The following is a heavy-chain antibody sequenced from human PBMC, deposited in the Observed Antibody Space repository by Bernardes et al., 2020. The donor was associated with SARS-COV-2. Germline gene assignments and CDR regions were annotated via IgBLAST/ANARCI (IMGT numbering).Heavy chain of an antibody. J-gene: IGHJ4*02. D-gene: IGHD2-15*01. CDR2: IRAYNGYT. CDR3: ARALISDCSGGSCYPDYGDYFDY. V-gene: IGHV1-18*01. Sequence: ASVKVSCKTSGYTFTAYVIIWVRQAPGQGLESMGWIRAYNGYTNYAQKFQGRVTMTTDTSTSTAYMELRSLRSDDTAVYYCARALISDCSGGSCYPDYGDYFDYWGQGTLLTVSS. CDR1: GYTFTAYV.